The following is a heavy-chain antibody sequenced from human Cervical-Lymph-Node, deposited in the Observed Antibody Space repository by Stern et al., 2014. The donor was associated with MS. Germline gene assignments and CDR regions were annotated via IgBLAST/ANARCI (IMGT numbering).Heavy chain of an antibody. D-gene: IGHD3-16*01. J-gene: IGHJ4*02. CDR1: GFTFSTYG. Sequence: QVQLVESGGGVVQPGRSLRLSCAASGFTFSTYGMHWVRQPPGKGLEWVAYIWSDGSNKYYADSVKGRFTISRDNSKNTLYLQMNSLRADDTAVYYCARWGSNAYNDPHALDSWGQGTPVTVSS. V-gene: IGHV3-33*01. CDR2: IWSDGSNK. CDR3: ARWGSNAYNDPHALDS.